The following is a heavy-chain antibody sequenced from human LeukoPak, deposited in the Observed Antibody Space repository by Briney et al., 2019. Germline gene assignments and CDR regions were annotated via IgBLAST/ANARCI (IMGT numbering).Heavy chain of an antibody. D-gene: IGHD6-13*01. V-gene: IGHV4-59*01. CDR2: IYYSGST. CDR1: GGSISSYY. J-gene: IGHJ4*02. CDR3: ATAYSSSWYGFPPHY. Sequence: SETLSLTCTVSGGSISSYYWSWIRQPPGKGLEWIGYIYYSGSTNYNPSLKSRVTISVDTSKNQFSLKLSSVTAADTAVYYCATAYSSSWYGFPPHYWGQGTLVTVS.